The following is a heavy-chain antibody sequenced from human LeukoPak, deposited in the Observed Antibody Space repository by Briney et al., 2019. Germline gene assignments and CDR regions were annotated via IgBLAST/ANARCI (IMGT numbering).Heavy chain of an antibody. D-gene: IGHD3-22*01. CDR1: GFTFSSYA. J-gene: IGHJ4*02. V-gene: IGHV3-30-3*01. CDR3: ARGGYYDSSGYYSY. CDR2: ISYDGSNK. Sequence: GRSLRLSCAASGFTFSSYAMHWVRQAPGKGLEGVAVISYDGSNKYYADSVKGRFTISRDNSKNTLYLQMNSLRAEDTAVYYCARGGYYDSSGYYSYWGQGTLVTVSS.